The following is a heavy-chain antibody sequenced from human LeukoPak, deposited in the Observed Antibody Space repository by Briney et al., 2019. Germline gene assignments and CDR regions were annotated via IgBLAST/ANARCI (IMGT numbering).Heavy chain of an antibody. Sequence: PSETLSLTCTVSGGSISSGDYYWSWIRQPPGKGLEWIGYIYYSGSTYYNPSLKSRVTISVDTSKNQFSLKLSSVTAADTAVYYCAREGPGSWTVDYWGQGTLVTVSS. V-gene: IGHV4-30-4*01. D-gene: IGHD6-13*01. CDR1: GGSISSGDYY. J-gene: IGHJ4*02. CDR3: AREGPGSWTVDY. CDR2: IYYSGST.